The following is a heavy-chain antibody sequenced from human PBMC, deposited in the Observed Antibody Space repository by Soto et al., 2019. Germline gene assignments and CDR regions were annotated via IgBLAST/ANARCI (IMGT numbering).Heavy chain of an antibody. Sequence: QLQLQESGSGLVKPSQTLSLTCAVSGGSISSGGYSWSWIRQPPGKGLEWIGYIYHSGSTYYNPSLKRRVTISVDRSKNQFSLKLSSVTAADTAVYYCARSYYYDSSGYYYYFDYWGQGTLVTVSS. D-gene: IGHD3-22*01. J-gene: IGHJ4*02. CDR1: GGSISSGGYS. CDR2: IYHSGST. V-gene: IGHV4-30-2*01. CDR3: ARSYYYDSSGYYYYFDY.